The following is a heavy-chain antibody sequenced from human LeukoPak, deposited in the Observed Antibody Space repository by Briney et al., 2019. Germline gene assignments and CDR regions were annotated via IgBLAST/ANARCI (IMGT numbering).Heavy chain of an antibody. D-gene: IGHD3-22*01. J-gene: IGHJ2*01. V-gene: IGHV3-48*01. Sequence: SGGSLRLSCAASGFTFSSYSMNWVRQAPGKGLEWVSYISSSSSTIYYADSVKGRFTISRDNAKNSLYLQMNSLRAEDTAVYYCATYYYERYLDLWGRGTLVTVSS. CDR3: ATYYYERYLDL. CDR1: GFTFSSYS. CDR2: ISSSSSTI.